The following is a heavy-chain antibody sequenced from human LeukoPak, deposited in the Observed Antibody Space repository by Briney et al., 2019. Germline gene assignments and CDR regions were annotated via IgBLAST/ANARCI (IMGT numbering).Heavy chain of an antibody. J-gene: IGHJ4*02. D-gene: IGHD3-22*01. CDR2: INPSGGTT. CDR3: ARDGSSGSGDY. Sequence: GASVKVSCKASGYTFTSYHMHWVRQAPGQGLEWMGMINPSGGTTSYAQKFQGRVTMTRDMSTSTVYMELSSLRSEDTAVYYCARDGSSGSGDYWGQGALVAVSS. CDR1: GYTFTSYH. V-gene: IGHV1-46*01.